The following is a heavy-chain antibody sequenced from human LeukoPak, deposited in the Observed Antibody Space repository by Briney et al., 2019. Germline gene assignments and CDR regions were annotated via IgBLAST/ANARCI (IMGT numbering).Heavy chain of an antibody. V-gene: IGHV4-59*08. CDR3: ARRRLGDAFDV. CDR1: GGSINGYY. CDR2: IYYSGNT. J-gene: IGHJ3*01. D-gene: IGHD3-16*01. Sequence: PSETLSLTCTVSGGSINGYYWTWIRQPPGKGLEWIGYIYYSGNTNYNPSLKSRVSLSVHTSKNQFSLRLSSVTAADTAIYYCARRRLGDAFDVWGQGTMVAVSS.